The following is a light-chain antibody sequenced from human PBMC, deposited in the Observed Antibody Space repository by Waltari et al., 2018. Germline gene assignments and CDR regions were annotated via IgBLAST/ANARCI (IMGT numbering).Light chain of an antibody. Sequence: QSVLTPPPSVSGAPGQRVTISCTGSGSNIGAGSDVPWYQRLPRAAPKLLIYGSSTRPLGVPDRFFGSTSGTSASLAITGLQAEDEADYYCQSYDTSLSVVFGGGTKLTVL. V-gene: IGLV1-40*01. CDR2: GSS. J-gene: IGLJ3*02. CDR1: GSNIGAGSD. CDR3: QSYDTSLSVV.